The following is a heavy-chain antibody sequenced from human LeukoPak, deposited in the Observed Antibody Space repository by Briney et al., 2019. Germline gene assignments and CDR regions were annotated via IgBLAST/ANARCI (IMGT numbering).Heavy chain of an antibody. Sequence: SETLSLTCTVSGGSISSYYWNWIRQPPGKGLEWIGYIYYTGSTNYNPSLKSRVTMSLNTSKNQFSLKLSSVTAADTAVYYCARHLYYGSGSYEWGQGTLVTVSS. J-gene: IGHJ4*02. CDR1: GGSISSYY. V-gene: IGHV4-59*08. D-gene: IGHD3-10*01. CDR3: ARHLYYGSGSYE. CDR2: IYYTGST.